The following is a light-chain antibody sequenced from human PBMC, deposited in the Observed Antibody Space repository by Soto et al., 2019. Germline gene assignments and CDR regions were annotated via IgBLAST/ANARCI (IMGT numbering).Light chain of an antibody. CDR3: CSYAGSYTLV. CDR1: SSDVGGYNY. CDR2: DVS. J-gene: IGLJ2*01. V-gene: IGLV2-11*01. Sequence: QSVLTQPRSVSGSPGQSVTISCTGTSSDVGGYNYVSWYQQHPGKAPKLMIYDVSKRPSGVPDRFSGFKSGNTASLTISGLQAEDEADYYCCSYAGSYTLVFGGGTKVTVL.